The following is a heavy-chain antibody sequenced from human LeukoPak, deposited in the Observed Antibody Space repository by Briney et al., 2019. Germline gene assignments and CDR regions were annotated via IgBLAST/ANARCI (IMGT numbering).Heavy chain of an antibody. D-gene: IGHD1-14*01. J-gene: IGHJ3*02. CDR1: GGSISSYY. V-gene: IGHV4-59*12. Sequence: SETLSLTRTVSGGSISSYYWSWIRQPPGKGLEWIGYIYYSGSTYYNPSLKSRVTISVDTSKTQFSLKLSSVTAADTAVYYCARNQANGDAFDIWGQGTMVTVSS. CDR2: IYYSGST. CDR3: ARNQANGDAFDI.